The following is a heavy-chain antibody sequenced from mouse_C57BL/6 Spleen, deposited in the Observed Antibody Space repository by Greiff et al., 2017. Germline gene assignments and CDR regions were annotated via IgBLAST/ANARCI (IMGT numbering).Heavy chain of an antibody. V-gene: IGHV14-2*01. D-gene: IGHD1-1*01. Sequence: EVKLMESGAELVKPGASVKLSCTASGFNIQAYYMHWVKQRTEQGLEWIGRIDPEDGETKYAPKFQGKATITADTYSNTAYLQLSSLTSENTAVYYCALLLRSYWYFDVWGTGTTGTVSS. CDR3: ALLLRSYWYFDV. CDR1: GFNIQAYY. CDR2: IDPEDGET. J-gene: IGHJ1*03.